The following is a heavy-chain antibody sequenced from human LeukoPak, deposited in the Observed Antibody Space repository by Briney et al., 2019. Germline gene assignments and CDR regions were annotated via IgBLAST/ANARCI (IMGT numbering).Heavy chain of an antibody. CDR3: ARGTDFWTRWFDP. D-gene: IGHD3/OR15-3a*01. CDR2: INHSGST. J-gene: IGHJ5*02. Sequence: SETLSLTCAVYGGSFSGYYWSWIRQPPGKGLGWIGEINHSGSTNYNPSLKSRVTISVDTSKNQFSLKLSSVTAADTAVYYCARGTDFWTRWFDPWGQGTLVTVSS. CDR1: GGSFSGYY. V-gene: IGHV4-34*01.